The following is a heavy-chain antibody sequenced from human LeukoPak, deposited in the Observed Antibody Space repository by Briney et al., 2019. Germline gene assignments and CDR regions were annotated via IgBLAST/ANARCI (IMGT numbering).Heavy chain of an antibody. CDR3: AKDQRVDTAMVFDY. CDR2: ISGSGGST. D-gene: IGHD5-18*01. Sequence: GGSLRLSCAASGFTFSSYAMSWVRQAPGKGLEWASAISGSGGSTYYADSVKGRFTISRNNSKNTLYLQMNSLRAEDTAVYYCAKDQRVDTAMVFDYWGQGTLVTVSS. J-gene: IGHJ4*02. V-gene: IGHV3-23*01. CDR1: GFTFSSYA.